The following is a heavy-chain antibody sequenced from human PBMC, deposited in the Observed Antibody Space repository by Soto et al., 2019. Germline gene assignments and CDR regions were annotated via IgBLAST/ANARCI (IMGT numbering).Heavy chain of an antibody. D-gene: IGHD3-22*01. V-gene: IGHV4-31*03. Sequence: QVQLQESGPGLVKPSQTLSLTCTVSGGSTSSGAYYWGWIRQHSGKGLEWIGYMHYSGSAYYNPSLKSRVTISVDTSMKQFSLKLSSVTAADTAMYYCARYFFDSSGYSNWFDSWGQGTLVTVSS. CDR3: ARYFFDSSGYSNWFDS. CDR2: MHYSGSA. J-gene: IGHJ5*01. CDR1: GGSTSSGAYY.